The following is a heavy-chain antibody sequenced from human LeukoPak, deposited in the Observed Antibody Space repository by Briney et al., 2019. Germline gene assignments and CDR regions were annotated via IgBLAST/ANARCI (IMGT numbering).Heavy chain of an antibody. CDR3: ANKGAARPCDY. CDR2: ISYDGSNK. D-gene: IGHD6-6*01. CDR1: GFTFSSYG. J-gene: IGHJ4*02. V-gene: IGHV3-30*18. Sequence: GRSLRLSCAASGFTFSSYGMHWVRQAPGKGLEWVAVISYDGSNKYYADSVKGRFTISRDNSKNTLYLQMNSLRAEDTAVYYCANKGAARPCDYWAQGTLVTVS.